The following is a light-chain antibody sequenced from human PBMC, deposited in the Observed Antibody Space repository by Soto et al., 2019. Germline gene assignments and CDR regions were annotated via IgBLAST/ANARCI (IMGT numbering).Light chain of an antibody. CDR2: SAS. V-gene: IGKV3-15*01. CDR3: QQYNEWPPLT. Sequence: EVVMAQSPATLSLSPGERATLSCRASHSVRSNLAWYQQKPGQPPRLLIYSASTRATGIPGRFSGSGSGTEFTLTISSLRSEDSAVYYCQQYNEWPPLTFGAGTKVDIK. CDR1: HSVRSN. J-gene: IGKJ4*01.